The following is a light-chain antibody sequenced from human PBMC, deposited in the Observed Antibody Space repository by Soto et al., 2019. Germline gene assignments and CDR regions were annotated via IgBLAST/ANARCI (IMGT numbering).Light chain of an antibody. CDR3: QQRSNWPPWT. J-gene: IGKJ1*01. V-gene: IGKV3-11*01. CDR1: QSVSSY. Sequence: IVLTQSPATLSLSPGERATLSCRASQSVSSYLAWYQQKPGQAPRLLIYDASNRATGIPARFSGSGSGTDFTLTISSLEPEDFAVYYCQQRSNWPPWTFGQGTKVEI. CDR2: DAS.